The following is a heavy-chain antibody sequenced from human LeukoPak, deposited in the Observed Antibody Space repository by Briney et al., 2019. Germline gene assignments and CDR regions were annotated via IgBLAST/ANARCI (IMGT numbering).Heavy chain of an antibody. D-gene: IGHD5-18*01. CDR2: INHSGST. CDR3: ASGYSHEGWFDP. Sequence: SETLSLTCAVYGGSFSGYYWSWIRQPPGKGLEWIGEINHSGSTNYNPSLKSRVTISVDTSKNQFSLKLSSVTAADTAVYYCASGYSHEGWFDPWGQGTLVTVSS. V-gene: IGHV4-34*01. J-gene: IGHJ5*02. CDR1: GGSFSGYY.